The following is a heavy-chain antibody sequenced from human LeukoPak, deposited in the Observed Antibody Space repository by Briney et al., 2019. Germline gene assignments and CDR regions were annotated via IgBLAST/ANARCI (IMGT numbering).Heavy chain of an antibody. D-gene: IGHD5-24*01. Sequence: PGGSLRLSCAASGFTFSSYGMHWVRQAPGKGLEWVAVIWYDGSNKYYADSVKGRFTISRDNSKNTLYLQINSLRAEDTAVYYCAKLIWLQRDDAFDIWGQGTMVTVSS. CDR1: GFTFSSYG. J-gene: IGHJ3*02. CDR3: AKLIWLQRDDAFDI. CDR2: IWYDGSNK. V-gene: IGHV3-33*06.